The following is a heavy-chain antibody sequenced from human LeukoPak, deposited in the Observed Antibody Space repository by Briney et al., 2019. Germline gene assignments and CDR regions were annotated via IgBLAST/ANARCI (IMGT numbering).Heavy chain of an antibody. V-gene: IGHV3-21*01. Sequence: GGSLRLSCAASGFTFSSYSMNWVRQAPGKGLEWVSSISGSDNYIYYADSVKGRFTISRDSAKNSLYLQMNSLRAEDTAVYYCARVPTSSNRYYYYYMDVWGKGTTVTVSS. D-gene: IGHD1-26*01. CDR3: ARVPTSSNRYYYYYMDV. CDR2: ISGSDNYI. J-gene: IGHJ6*03. CDR1: GFTFSSYS.